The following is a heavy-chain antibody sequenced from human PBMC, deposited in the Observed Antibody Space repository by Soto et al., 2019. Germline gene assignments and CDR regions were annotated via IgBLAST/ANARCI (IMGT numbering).Heavy chain of an antibody. D-gene: IGHD6-13*01. V-gene: IGHV3-23*01. CDR3: ARGVAAGVDY. CDR2: MTGSGGDI. CDR1: GFSVSRYA. J-gene: IGHJ4*02. Sequence: EVQLLESGGGLVQPGGSLRLSCAASGFSVSRYAMMWVRQPPGKGQEWVAGMTGSGGDIRYADPVKGRFTISKDNSKNTLYLQMNSLRAEDTAIYYCARGVAAGVDYWGQGTLVTVSS.